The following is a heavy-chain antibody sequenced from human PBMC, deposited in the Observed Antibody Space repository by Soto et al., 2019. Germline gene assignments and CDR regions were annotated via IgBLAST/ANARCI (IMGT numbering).Heavy chain of an antibody. D-gene: IGHD3-16*01. CDR1: GFTFNGAW. CDR2: VKSKFDGGTI. CDR3: NADLPDWGAYAFDY. V-gene: IGHV3-15*07. J-gene: IGHJ4*02. Sequence: EVQLVESGGGLVEPGGSLRLSCAASGFTFNGAWMNWVRQGPGKGLEWVGRVKSKFDGGTIDYAAPVKGRFTISRDDSRNTVYLQLNSLSTEDTAMYYCNADLPDWGAYAFDYWGQGALVTVSS.